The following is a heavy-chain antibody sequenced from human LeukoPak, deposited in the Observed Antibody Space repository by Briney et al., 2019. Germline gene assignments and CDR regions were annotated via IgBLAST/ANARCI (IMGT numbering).Heavy chain of an antibody. J-gene: IGHJ4*02. V-gene: IGHV4-39*07. CDR2: IYYSGST. CDR1: GGSISSSSYY. Sequence: KPSETLSLTCTVSGGSISSSSYYWGWIRQPPGKGLEWIGSIYYSGSTYYNPSLKSRVTISVDTSKNQFSLKLSSVTAADTAVYYCARLNDYGDYWGQGTLVTVSS. CDR3: ARLNDYGDY.